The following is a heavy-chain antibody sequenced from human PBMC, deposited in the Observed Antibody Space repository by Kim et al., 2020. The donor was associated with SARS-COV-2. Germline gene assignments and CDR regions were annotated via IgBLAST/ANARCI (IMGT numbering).Heavy chain of an antibody. Sequence: GGSLRLSCAASGFTFSSYAMSWVRQAPGKGLEWVSAISGSGGSTYYADSVKGRFTISRDNSKNTLYLQMNSLRAEDTAVYYCAKVYGTDIVVVPAAIAGGSYYYYGMDVWGQGTTVTVSS. J-gene: IGHJ6*02. D-gene: IGHD2-2*02. CDR1: GFTFSSYA. V-gene: IGHV3-23*01. CDR2: ISGSGGST. CDR3: AKVYGTDIVVVPAAIAGGSYYYYGMDV.